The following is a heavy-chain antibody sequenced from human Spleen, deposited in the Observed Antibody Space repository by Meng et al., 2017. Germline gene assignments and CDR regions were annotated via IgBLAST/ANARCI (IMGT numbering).Heavy chain of an antibody. CDR2: ISYDGSNK. J-gene: IGHJ4*02. V-gene: IGHV3-30*04. Sequence: GGSLRLSCAASGFTFSSYAMHWVRQAPGKGLEWVAVISYDGSNKYYADSVKGRFTISRDNSKNTLYLQMNSLRAEDTAVYYCARDLAADIDYWGQGTLVTVSS. CDR3: ARDLAADIDY. CDR1: GFTFSSYA. D-gene: IGHD6-13*01.